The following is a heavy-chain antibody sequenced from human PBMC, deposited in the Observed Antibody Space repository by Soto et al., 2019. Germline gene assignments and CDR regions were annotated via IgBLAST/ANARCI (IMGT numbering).Heavy chain of an antibody. J-gene: IGHJ5*02. Sequence: HPGGSLRFSCAASGFTFSSYAMTWVRQAPGKGLEWVSSIHGSAGGAYYSDSVKGRFTVSRADSQKTLFLQMTSLRVDDTAIYYCAKDAVSANGEWDWFDPWGQGILVTVSS. D-gene: IGHD2-21*02. CDR3: AKDAVSANGEWDWFDP. V-gene: IGHV3-23*01. CDR2: IHGSAGGA. CDR1: GFTFSSYA.